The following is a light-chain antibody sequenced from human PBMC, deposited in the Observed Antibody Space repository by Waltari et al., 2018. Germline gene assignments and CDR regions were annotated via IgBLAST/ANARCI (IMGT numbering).Light chain of an antibody. Sequence: DIVMTQSPLSLPVTPGEPASISCRSSQSLLHSNGRNYLNWYLQKPGQSPQVLIYLGSNRASGVPDRFSGSGSGTDVTLKISRVEAEDVGVYYCMQALQTPWTFGQGTKVEIK. V-gene: IGKV2-28*01. J-gene: IGKJ1*01. CDR3: MQALQTPWT. CDR2: LGS. CDR1: QSLLHSNGRNY.